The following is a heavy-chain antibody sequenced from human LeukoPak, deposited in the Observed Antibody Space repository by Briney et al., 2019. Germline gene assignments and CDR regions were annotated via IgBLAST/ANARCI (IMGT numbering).Heavy chain of an antibody. Sequence: SETLSLTCTVSGYSISSGHFWGWMRQPLGMGLEWIGSIHHSGSTYYTPSLKSRVSISVDTSKNQFSLKVRSVTAADTAVYYCVRDVDYWGEGNLVTVSS. CDR1: GYSISSGHF. J-gene: IGHJ4*02. CDR3: VRDVDY. V-gene: IGHV4-38-2*02. CDR2: IHHSGST.